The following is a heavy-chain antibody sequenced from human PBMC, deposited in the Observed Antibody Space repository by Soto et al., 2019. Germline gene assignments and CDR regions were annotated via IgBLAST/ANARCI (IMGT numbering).Heavy chain of an antibody. J-gene: IGHJ4*02. CDR2: IYYSGST. CDR1: GGSVSSGSYY. Sequence: SETLSLTCTVSGGSVSSGSYYWSWIRQPPGKGLEWIGYIYYSGSTNYNPSLKSRVTISVDTSKNQFSLKLSSVTAADTAVYYCARGLTIRWYAYYFDYWGQGTLVTVSS. V-gene: IGHV4-61*01. CDR3: ARGLTIRWYAYYFDY. D-gene: IGHD2-15*01.